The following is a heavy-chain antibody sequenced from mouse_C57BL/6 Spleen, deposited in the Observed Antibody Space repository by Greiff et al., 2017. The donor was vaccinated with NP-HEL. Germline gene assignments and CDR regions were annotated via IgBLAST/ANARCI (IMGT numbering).Heavy chain of an antibody. Sequence: VQLQESGPELVKPGASVKISCKASGYSFTSYYIHWVKQRPGQGLEWIGWIYPGSGNTKYNEKFKGKATLTADTSSSTAYMQLSSLTSEDSAVYYCARSDSNYVYWYFDVWGTGTTVTVSS. CDR3: ARSDSNYVYWYFDV. V-gene: IGHV1-66*01. CDR2: IYPGSGNT. D-gene: IGHD2-5*01. CDR1: GYSFTSYY. J-gene: IGHJ1*03.